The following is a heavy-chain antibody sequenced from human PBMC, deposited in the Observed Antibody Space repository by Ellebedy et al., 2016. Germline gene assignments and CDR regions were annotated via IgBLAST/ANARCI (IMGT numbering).Heavy chain of an antibody. CDR2: IWYDGSNK. CDR3: ARELAVAGTRFDP. Sequence: GGSLRLSCAASGFTFSSYGMHWVRQAPGKGLEWVAVIWYDGSNKYYADSVKGRFTISRDNSKNTLYLQMNSLRAEDTAVYYCARELAVAGTRFDPWGQGTLVTVSS. V-gene: IGHV3-33*01. D-gene: IGHD6-19*01. CDR1: GFTFSSYG. J-gene: IGHJ5*02.